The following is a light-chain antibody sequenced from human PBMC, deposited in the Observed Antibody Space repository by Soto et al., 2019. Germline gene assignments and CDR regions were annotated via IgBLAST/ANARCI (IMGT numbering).Light chain of an antibody. CDR3: QQYNNWPPYT. CDR1: QSVSSK. J-gene: IGKJ2*01. Sequence: EIVMTQSPATLSVSPGERATLSCRASQSVSSKLAWYQQKPGQAPRLLIYGASTRATVIPARFSGSGSGTEFTLTISSLQSVDFAVYYCQQYNNWPPYTFGQGTKLEIK. CDR2: GAS. V-gene: IGKV3-15*01.